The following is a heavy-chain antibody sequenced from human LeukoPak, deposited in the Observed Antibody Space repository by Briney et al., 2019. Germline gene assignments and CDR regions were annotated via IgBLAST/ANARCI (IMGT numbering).Heavy chain of an antibody. D-gene: IGHD3-22*01. CDR3: ESGSDYYDSSPFDY. CDR2: IRYDGSNK. Sequence: PGGSLRLSCAASGFTFSSYGMHWVRQAPGKGLEWVAFIRYDGSNKYYADSVKGRFTISRDNSKNTLYLQMNSLRAEDTAVYYCESGSDYYDSSPFDYWGQGTLVTVSS. V-gene: IGHV3-30*02. CDR1: GFTFSSYG. J-gene: IGHJ4*02.